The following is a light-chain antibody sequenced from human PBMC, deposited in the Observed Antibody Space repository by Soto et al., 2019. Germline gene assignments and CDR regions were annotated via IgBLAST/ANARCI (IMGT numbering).Light chain of an antibody. J-gene: IGKJ4*01. CDR1: QFVSSTY. CDR2: GAS. V-gene: IGKV3-20*01. Sequence: EVVLTQSPGTLSLSPGARATLSCRASQFVSSTYLAWYQKRPGQAPRLLIYGASSRATGIPDRFSGGGSETDFTLTISRLESEDSAVYYCQQYGISPFTFGGGTKVEI. CDR3: QQYGISPFT.